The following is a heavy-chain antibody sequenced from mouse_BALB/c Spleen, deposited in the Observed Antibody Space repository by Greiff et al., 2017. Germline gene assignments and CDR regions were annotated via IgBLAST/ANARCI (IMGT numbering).Heavy chain of an antibody. CDR3: ARESTMITTAWFAY. V-gene: IGHV1-7*01. CDR2: INPSTGYT. CDR1: GYTFTSYW. D-gene: IGHD2-4*01. Sequence: QVQLQQSGAELAKPGASVKMSCKASGYTFTSYWMHWVKQRPGQGLEWIGYINPSTGYTEYNQKFKDKATLTADKSSSTAYMQLSSLTSEDSAVYYCARESTMITTAWFAYWGQGTLVTVSA. J-gene: IGHJ3*01.